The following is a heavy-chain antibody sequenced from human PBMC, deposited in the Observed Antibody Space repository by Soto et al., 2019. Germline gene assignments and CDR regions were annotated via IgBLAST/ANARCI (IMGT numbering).Heavy chain of an antibody. J-gene: IGHJ6*03. Sequence: QDQLVQSGVEVKKPGASVKVSCKASGYSFTNYGITWVRQAPGQGFEWMGWISAYNGNTNYAQKFQGRVTMTTDASTSTDYLELRSLRSDDTAVYYCARDRGVAPPVAGNTHYYYYMDVWGKGTKVTVSS. CDR2: ISAYNGNT. CDR3: ARDRGVAPPVAGNTHYYYYMDV. CDR1: GYSFTNYG. V-gene: IGHV1-18*01. D-gene: IGHD6-19*01.